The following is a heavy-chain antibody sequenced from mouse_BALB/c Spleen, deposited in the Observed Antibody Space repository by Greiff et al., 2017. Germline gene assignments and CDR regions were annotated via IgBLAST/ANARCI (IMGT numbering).Heavy chain of an antibody. J-gene: IGHJ2*01. CDR2: IYPGNSDT. Sequence: EAQLQQSGTVLARPGASVKMSCKASGYSFTSYWMHWVKQRPGQGLEWIGAIYPGNSDTSYNQKFKGKAKLTAVTSASTSYMELSSLTNEDSAVYYCTRRLFYDGYYSYYFDYWGQGTTLTVSS. CDR3: TRRLFYDGYYSYYFDY. D-gene: IGHD2-3*01. CDR1: GYSFTSYW. V-gene: IGHV1-5*01.